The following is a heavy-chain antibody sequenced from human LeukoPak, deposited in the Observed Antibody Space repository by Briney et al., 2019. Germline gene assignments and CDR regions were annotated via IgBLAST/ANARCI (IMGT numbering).Heavy chain of an antibody. CDR2: IRINDNSDTT. J-gene: IGHJ4*02. Sequence: GGSLKLSCAASGFIFSGSAMHWVRQASGKGLEWVGRIRINDNSDTTAYGPSVRGRFTISRDDSKNTTYLQMNSLKTEDTAVYYCTRRRGGGEFDYWGQGTLVTVSS. V-gene: IGHV3-73*01. CDR1: GFIFSGSA. CDR3: TRRRGGGEFDY. D-gene: IGHD3-10*01.